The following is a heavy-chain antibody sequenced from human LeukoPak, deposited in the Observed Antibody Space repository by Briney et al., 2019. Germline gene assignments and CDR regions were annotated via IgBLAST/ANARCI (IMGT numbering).Heavy chain of an antibody. V-gene: IGHV4-38-2*02. J-gene: IGHJ4*02. CDR3: ARTSGYDFCSFDY. CDR2: IYHSGST. D-gene: IGHD5-12*01. Sequence: SETLSLTCTVSGYSISSGYYWGWIRQPPGKGLEWIGSIYHSGSTYYNPSLKSRVTMSVDTSKNQFSLKLSSVTAADTAVYYCARTSGYDFCSFDYWGQGTLVTVSS. CDR1: GYSISSGYY.